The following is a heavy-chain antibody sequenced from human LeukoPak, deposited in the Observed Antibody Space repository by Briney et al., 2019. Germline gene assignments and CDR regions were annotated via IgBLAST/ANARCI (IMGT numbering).Heavy chain of an antibody. CDR1: GGSVSSGSYY. V-gene: IGHV4-61*01. CDR2: IYYGGST. J-gene: IGHJ4*02. D-gene: IGHD1-26*01. CDR3: ARAGIVGATIFDY. Sequence: SETLSLTCTVSGGSVSSGSYYWSWIRQPPGKGLEWIGYIYYGGSTNYNPSLKSRVTISVDTSKNQFSLKLSSVTAADTAVYYCARAGIVGATIFDYWGQGTLVTVSS.